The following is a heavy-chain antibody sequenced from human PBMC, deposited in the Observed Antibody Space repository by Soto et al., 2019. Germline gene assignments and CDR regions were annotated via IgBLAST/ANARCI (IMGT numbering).Heavy chain of an antibody. CDR1: NGSLTRFY. D-gene: IGHD2-21*02. J-gene: IGHJ3*02. Sequence: PSETLSLTCSVSNGSLTRFYWHWIRQPAGKGLEWIGYIYYSGTTNYNPSLKSRVTISVDTSKNQFSLKLSSVTAADTAVYYCASTHIVVVTDAFDIWGQGTMVTVSS. CDR2: IYYSGTT. CDR3: ASTHIVVVTDAFDI. V-gene: IGHV4-59*01.